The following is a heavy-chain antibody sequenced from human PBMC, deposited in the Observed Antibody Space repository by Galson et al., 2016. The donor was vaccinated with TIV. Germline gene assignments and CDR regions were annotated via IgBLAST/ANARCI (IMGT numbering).Heavy chain of an antibody. CDR2: VSWDGGST. CDR3: AKEIQRGSYGMDV. J-gene: IGHJ6*02. CDR1: GFTFHDYT. V-gene: IGHV3-43*01. Sequence: SLRLSCAASGFTFHDYTMHWVRQTPGKGLEWVSXVSWDGGSTXYADXVKGRFTVSRNNSXNSLYLQMNSLRSEDTSLYYCAKEIQRGSYGMDVWGRGTTVTVSS. D-gene: IGHD3-16*01.